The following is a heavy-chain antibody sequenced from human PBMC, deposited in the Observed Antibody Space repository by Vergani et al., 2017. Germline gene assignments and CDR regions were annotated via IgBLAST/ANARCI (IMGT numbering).Heavy chain of an antibody. Sequence: QMQLQESGPALVKASETLSFTCTASGDSTISRSYYWGLIRQPPGKGLEWIGSIYNSGNGDSSSSLKGRVTISADTSKNQFSLRLTSVTAADTAVYYCASGKYYSDSTSHFRGRYFDVWGRGTLVTVPS. CDR2: IYNSGNG. CDR1: GDSTISRSYY. V-gene: IGHV4-39*01. D-gene: IGHD3-16*01. CDR3: ASGKYYSDSTSHFRGRYFDV. J-gene: IGHJ2*01.